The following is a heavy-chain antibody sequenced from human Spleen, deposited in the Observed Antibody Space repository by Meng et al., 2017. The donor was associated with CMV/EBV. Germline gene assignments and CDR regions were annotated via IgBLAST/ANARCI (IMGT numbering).Heavy chain of an antibody. V-gene: IGHV1-69*10. J-gene: IGHJ6*02. CDR1: GGTFGNYA. CDR3: ARLTTVTPPWYYYYYGMDV. D-gene: IGHD4-11*01. CDR2: IIPVLPMT. Sequence: SVKVSCKASGGTFGNYAISWVRQAPGQGLEWMGGIIPVLPMTNYTQKFQGRLIITADSSTTTAFLELSSLRSEDTAMYYCARLTTVTPPWYYYYYGMDVWGQGTTVTVSS.